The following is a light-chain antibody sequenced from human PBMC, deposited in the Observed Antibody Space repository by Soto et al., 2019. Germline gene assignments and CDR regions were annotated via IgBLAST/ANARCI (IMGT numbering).Light chain of an antibody. Sequence: EIVLTQSPGTLSLSPGERATLSCRASQSVSSGYLAWYQQKPGQAPRLLIYGASSRATGIPHRFSGSGSGTDFTVTISSLAPEDFAVYYCQQYGDSPRTFGQGTKVEI. CDR3: QQYGDSPRT. V-gene: IGKV3-20*01. J-gene: IGKJ1*01. CDR2: GAS. CDR1: QSVSSGY.